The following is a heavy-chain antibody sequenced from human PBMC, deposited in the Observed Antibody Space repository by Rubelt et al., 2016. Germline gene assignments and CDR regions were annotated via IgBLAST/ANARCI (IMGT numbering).Heavy chain of an antibody. CDR2: ISSSSSYI. D-gene: IGHD3-16*01. CDR1: GFTFTTYS. CDR3: SRMLED. J-gene: IGHJ4*02. V-gene: IGHV3-21*01. Sequence: EVQLVESGGGLVKPGGSLRLSCAASGFTFTTYSMNWFRQAPGKGLAGVSSISSSSSYIYYAESEKGRFNISRDNAKNLGFLQMNSLRAEDTAVYFCSRMLEDWGQGALVTVSS.